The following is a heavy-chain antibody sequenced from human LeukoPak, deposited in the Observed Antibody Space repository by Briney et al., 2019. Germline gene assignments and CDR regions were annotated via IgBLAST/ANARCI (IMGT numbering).Heavy chain of an antibody. CDR3: GKDIFRSLVSPGD. D-gene: IGHD6-6*01. Sequence: GGSLRLSCAASGFTFDDYAMHWVRQAPGKGLEWVSGISWNSGSIGYADSVKGRFTISRDNAKNSLYLQMNSLRAEGTALYYCGKDIFRSLVSPGDWGQGTLVTVSS. J-gene: IGHJ4*02. CDR1: GFTFDDYA. CDR2: ISWNSGSI. V-gene: IGHV3-9*01.